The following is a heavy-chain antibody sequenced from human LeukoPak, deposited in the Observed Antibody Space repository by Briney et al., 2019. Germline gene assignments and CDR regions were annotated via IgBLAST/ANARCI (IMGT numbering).Heavy chain of an antibody. D-gene: IGHD4-11*01. J-gene: IGHJ4*02. CDR2: ISSSSSYI. CDR3: AKSASDYIEGPDY. V-gene: IGHV3-21*01. CDR1: GFTFSSYS. Sequence: GGSLRLSCAASGFTFSSYSMNWVRQAPGKGLEWVSSISSSSSYIYYADSVKGRFTISRDNAKNSLYLQMNSLRAEDTAVYYCAKSASDYIEGPDYWGQGTLVTVSS.